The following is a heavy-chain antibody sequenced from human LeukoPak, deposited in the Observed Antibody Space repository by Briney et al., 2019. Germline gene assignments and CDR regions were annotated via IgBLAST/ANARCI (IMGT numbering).Heavy chain of an antibody. D-gene: IGHD2-2*01. Sequence: PGGSLRLSCAGSGFTFNNYAMSWVRRAPRKGLEWVSTIMIGGDGKHYADSAKGRFTISRDRSESTLYLQMNGLRADDTAVYYCVRAAPRDCSPASCSLFDTWGQGTLVTVSS. CDR3: VRAAPRDCSPASCSLFDT. V-gene: IGHV3-23*01. J-gene: IGHJ4*02. CDR1: GFTFNNYA. CDR2: IMIGGDGK.